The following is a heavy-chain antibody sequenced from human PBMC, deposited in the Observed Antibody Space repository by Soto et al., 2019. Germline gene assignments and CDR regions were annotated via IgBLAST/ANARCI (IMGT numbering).Heavy chain of an antibody. CDR3: AAISDNAFDI. Sequence: ASVKVSCKDSGFTFASSARQWVRQARGQRLEWIGWIVVGSGNTNYAQKFQERVTITRDMSTSTAYMELSSLRSEDTAVYYCAAISDNAFDIWGQGTMVTVSS. D-gene: IGHD3-3*02. J-gene: IGHJ3*02. V-gene: IGHV1-58*02. CDR2: IVVGSGNT. CDR1: GFTFASSA.